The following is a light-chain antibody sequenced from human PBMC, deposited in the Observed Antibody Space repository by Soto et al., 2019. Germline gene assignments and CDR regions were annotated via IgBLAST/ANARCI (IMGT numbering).Light chain of an antibody. CDR3: LQDYNYPNT. J-gene: IGKJ5*01. V-gene: IGKV1-6*01. Sequence: IQMTQSPSNLSGSVGDRVTITCRASQTISSWLAWYQQKPGKAPKVLIYGASNLQSGVPPRFSGSGSGTDFTLTISSLQPEDFATYYCLQDYNYPNTFGQGTRLEIK. CDR2: GAS. CDR1: QTISSW.